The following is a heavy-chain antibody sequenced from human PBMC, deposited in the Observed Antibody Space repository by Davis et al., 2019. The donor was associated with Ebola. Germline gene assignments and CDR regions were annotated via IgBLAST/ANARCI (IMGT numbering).Heavy chain of an antibody. CDR2: IYPGDSDT. D-gene: IGHD1-1*01. CDR3: ATSTGTTRAYYYYGMDV. CDR1: GYGFTSQW. J-gene: IGHJ6*02. Sequence: GESLKISCTGSGYGFTSQWIAWVRQMPGKGLQWMGIIYPGDSDTRHSPSFQGQVTISADKSISTAYLQWSSLKASDTAMYYCATSTGTTRAYYYYGMDVWGQGTTVTVSS. V-gene: IGHV5-51*01.